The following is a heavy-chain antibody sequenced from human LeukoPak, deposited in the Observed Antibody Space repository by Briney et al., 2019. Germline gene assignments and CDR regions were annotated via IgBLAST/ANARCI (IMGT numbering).Heavy chain of an antibody. V-gene: IGHV4-30-2*01. CDR3: ASVTYYYDSSAVGAFDI. CDR2: IYHSGST. J-gene: IGHJ3*02. CDR1: GGSISSGGYS. Sequence: SETLSLTCAVSGGSISSGGYSWSWIRQPPGKGLEWIGYIYHSGSTYYNPSLKSRVTISVYRSENQFSLNLSSVTAADTAVYYCASVTYYYDSSAVGAFDIWGQGTMVTVSS. D-gene: IGHD3-22*01.